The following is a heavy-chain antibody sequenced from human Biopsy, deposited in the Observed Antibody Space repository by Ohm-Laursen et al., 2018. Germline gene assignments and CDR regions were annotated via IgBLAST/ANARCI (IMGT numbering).Heavy chain of an antibody. CDR3: ARMDCSGGSCHYYSYGMDV. V-gene: IGHV4-4*09. CDR1: GVSITAYY. J-gene: IGHJ6*02. Sequence: SETLSLTCTVSGVSITAYYWSWIRQPPGKGLECIGNIHHSGSTNYNPSLKRRITISVDTSKNQFSLKLSSVTAADTAVYYCARMDCSGGSCHYYSYGMDVWGQGTTVTVSS. D-gene: IGHD2-15*01. CDR2: IHHSGST.